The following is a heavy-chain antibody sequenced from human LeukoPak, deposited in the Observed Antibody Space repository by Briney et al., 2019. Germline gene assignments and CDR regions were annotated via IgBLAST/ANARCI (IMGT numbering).Heavy chain of an antibody. D-gene: IGHD3-22*01. CDR2: IGTAGDT. J-gene: IGHJ4*02. CDR3: ARGYYDSSGYLHLDY. CDR1: GFIFSSYD. V-gene: IGHV3-13*01. Sequence: GGSLRLSCAASGFIFSSYDMHWVRQATGKGLEWVSAIGTAGDTYYPGSVKGRFTISRENAKNSLYLQMNSLRAEDTAVYYCARGYYDSSGYLHLDYWGQGTLVTVSS.